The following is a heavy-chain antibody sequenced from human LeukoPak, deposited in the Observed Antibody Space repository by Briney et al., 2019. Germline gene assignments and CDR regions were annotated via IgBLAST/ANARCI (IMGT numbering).Heavy chain of an antibody. V-gene: IGHV3-74*01. CDR3: ARGKVGTAAFDD. CDR1: GFTFSTYW. J-gene: IGHJ4*02. CDR2: LNSDGSNT. D-gene: IGHD1-26*01. Sequence: GGSLRLSCAASGFTFSTYWMHWVRQVPGRGLVWVSRLNSDGSNTGYADSVKGRFTISRDNAKNTLYLQMNSLRAEDTAVYYCARGKVGTAAFDDWGQGALVTVSS.